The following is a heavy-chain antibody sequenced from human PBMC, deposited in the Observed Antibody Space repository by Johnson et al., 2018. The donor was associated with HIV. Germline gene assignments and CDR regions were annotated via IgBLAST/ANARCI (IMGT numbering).Heavy chain of an antibody. J-gene: IGHJ3*02. Sequence: QMLLVESGGGVVQPGGSLRLSCAASGFTFSSYGMHWVCQAPGKGLEWVAFIRYDGSNKYYADSVKGRFTISRDNSKNTLYLQMNSLRAEDPAVYYCAKGLLGQWLRVDALDILGQRTMVTVSS. D-gene: IGHD6-19*01. V-gene: IGHV3-30*02. CDR3: AKGLLGQWLRVDALDI. CDR1: GFTFSSYG. CDR2: IRYDGSNK.